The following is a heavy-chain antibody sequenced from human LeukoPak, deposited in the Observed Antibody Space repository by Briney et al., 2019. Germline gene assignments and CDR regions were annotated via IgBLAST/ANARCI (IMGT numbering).Heavy chain of an antibody. D-gene: IGHD1-26*01. J-gene: IGHJ2*01. Sequence: GGSLRLSCAASRFTFSNYAMSWVRQAPGKGLEWFSTISGSRGSTYYADSVKGRFTISRDNAKNSLYLQMNSLRAEDTAVYYCARDPENVSGSYSHFDLWGRGTLVTVSS. CDR2: ISGSRGST. CDR3: ARDPENVSGSYSHFDL. CDR1: RFTFSNYA. V-gene: IGHV3-23*01.